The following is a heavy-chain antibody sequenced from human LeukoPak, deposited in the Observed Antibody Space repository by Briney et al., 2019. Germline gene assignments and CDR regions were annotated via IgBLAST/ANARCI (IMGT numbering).Heavy chain of an antibody. D-gene: IGHD3-16*01. Sequence: SETLSLTCTVSGGSISSGSYYWGWIRQPPGKGLEWIGTIYYSGSTFYNPSLKSRVTISVDTSKNQFSLKLSSVTAADTAVYYCARTRYDYVWGTPYYYMDVWGKGTTVTVSS. V-gene: IGHV4-39*07. CDR1: GGSISSGSYY. CDR3: ARTRYDYVWGTPYYYMDV. J-gene: IGHJ6*03. CDR2: IYYSGST.